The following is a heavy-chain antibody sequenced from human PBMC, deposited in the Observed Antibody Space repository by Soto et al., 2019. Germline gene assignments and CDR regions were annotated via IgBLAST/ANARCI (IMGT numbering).Heavy chain of an antibody. CDR2: MNPSTGNS. J-gene: IGHJ4*02. V-gene: IGHV1-8*01. CDR3: ARRAETNGWNGFGADKYYFDF. Sequence: ASVKVSCKASGYTFTSYDIYWVRQATGQGLEWMGWMNPSTGNSGYARKFQGRVTMTSDTSISPAHMELSSPRSEDTAVYYCARRAETNGWNGFGADKYYFDFWGQGTLVTVSS. CDR1: GYTFTSYD. D-gene: IGHD1-1*01.